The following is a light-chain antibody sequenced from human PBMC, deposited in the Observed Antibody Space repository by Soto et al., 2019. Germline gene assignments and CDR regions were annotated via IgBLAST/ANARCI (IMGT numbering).Light chain of an antibody. V-gene: IGKV1-5*03. CDR2: KAS. Sequence: STIYVTVGERTPITCRASQSISNWLAWYQQKPGEAPKLLIYKASNLENGVPSRFSGSGSGTEFTLTISSLQAEDVAVYYCQQYYSAPPTFGQGVKVDI. CDR3: QQYYSAPPT. CDR1: QSISNW. J-gene: IGKJ1*01.